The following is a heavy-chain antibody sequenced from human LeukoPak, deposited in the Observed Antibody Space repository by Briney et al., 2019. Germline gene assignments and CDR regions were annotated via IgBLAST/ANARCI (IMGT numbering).Heavy chain of an antibody. CDR2: IYSSEST. J-gene: IGHJ3*02. CDR1: GASISSGPHY. D-gene: IGHD4-11*01. CDR3: ARGAYSPDVFDM. V-gene: IGHV4-61*02. Sequence: KPSETLSLTCTVSGASISSGPHYCSWIRHPAGKGLEWIGRIYSSESTNYNPSLESRVTISADTSKNQFSLTLHSVTAADTAVYYCARGAYSPDVFDMWGQGTMVTVSS.